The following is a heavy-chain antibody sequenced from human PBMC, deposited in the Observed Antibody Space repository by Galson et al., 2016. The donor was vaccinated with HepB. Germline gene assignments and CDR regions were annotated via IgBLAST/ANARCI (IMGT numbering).Heavy chain of an antibody. J-gene: IGHJ4*02. D-gene: IGHD4-17*01. V-gene: IGHV3-30*14. CDR2: ISSDANNK. Sequence: SLRLFCAASGFAFSDYPVHWVRQAPGKGLEWMTVISSDANNKYYADSVKGRFTVSRDNAKNILSLQMNSLRPEDTATYYCARVKGGPLRGYFDLWGQGALVIVSS. CDR3: ARVKGGPLRGYFDL. CDR1: GFAFSDYP.